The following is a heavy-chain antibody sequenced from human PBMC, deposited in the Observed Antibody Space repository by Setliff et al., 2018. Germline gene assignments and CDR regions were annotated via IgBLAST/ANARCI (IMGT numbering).Heavy chain of an antibody. CDR2: INPNSGGT. CDR1: GYIFTDYY. Sequence: GASVKVSCKASGYIFTDYYMHWVRQAPGQELGWMGRINPNSGGTNYAQKFQGRVTMTTDTSTSTAYMKLRSLTSDDTAVYYCARSQWDGLWFKELLSNWGQGTLVTVSS. V-gene: IGHV1-2*06. CDR3: ARSQWDGLWFKELLSN. D-gene: IGHD3-10*01. J-gene: IGHJ4*02.